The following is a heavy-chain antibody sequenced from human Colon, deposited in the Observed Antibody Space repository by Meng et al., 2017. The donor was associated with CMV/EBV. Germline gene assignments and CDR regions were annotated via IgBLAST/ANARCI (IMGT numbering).Heavy chain of an antibody. CDR3: ARAPVIYCSGGSCYAYYYYGMDV. Sequence: GGSLRLSCAASGFTFSSYWMHWVRQAPGKGLVRVSRINSDGSSTSYADSVKGRFTISRDNAKNTLYLQMNSLRAEDTAVYYCARAPVIYCSGGSCYAYYYYGMDVWGQGTTVTVSS. CDR1: GFTFSSYW. V-gene: IGHV3-74*01. D-gene: IGHD2-15*01. J-gene: IGHJ6*02. CDR2: INSDGSST.